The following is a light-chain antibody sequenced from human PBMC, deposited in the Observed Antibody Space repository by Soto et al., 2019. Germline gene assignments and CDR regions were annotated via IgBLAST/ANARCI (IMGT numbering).Light chain of an antibody. CDR2: WAS. CDR3: QQYFSYPLT. J-gene: IGKJ4*01. V-gene: IGKV4-1*01. Sequence: DIVMTQSPDSLAVSLGERATISRKSSQTISYTSINKTYLAWYQQRPGQPPKLLIYWASIRGSGVPDRLSGSGFGTDFTLTISSLQTEDVAVYYCQQYFSYPLTFGGGTKVDIK. CDR1: QTISYTSINKTY.